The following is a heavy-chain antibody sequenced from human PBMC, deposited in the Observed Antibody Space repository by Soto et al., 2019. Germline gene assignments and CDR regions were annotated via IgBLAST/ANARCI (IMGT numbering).Heavy chain of an antibody. CDR1: GFSFGDYA. CDR2: IRNPGYGGTT. J-gene: IGHJ5*02. V-gene: IGHV3-49*04. CDR3: VRGSFGYYGP. Sequence: GGSLRLSCTTSGFSFGDYAMTWVRQAPGKGLEWVGFIRNPGYGGTTGYATSVKGRFIISRDDSMSSAYLQLNSLKVDDSAVYYCVRGSFGYYGPWGQGTLVTAPQ. D-gene: IGHD3-3*01.